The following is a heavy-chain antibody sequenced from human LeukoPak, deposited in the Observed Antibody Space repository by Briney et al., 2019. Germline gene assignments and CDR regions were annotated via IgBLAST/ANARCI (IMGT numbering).Heavy chain of an antibody. CDR2: IYYSGST. Sequence: KPSETLSLTCTVSGGSISSYYWSWIRQPPGKGLEWIGYIYYSGSTNNNPSLKSRVTISVDTPKNQFSLKLSSVTAAGTAVYYCARDLGYYMDVWGKGTTVTVSS. V-gene: IGHV4-59*01. D-gene: IGHD3-16*01. CDR1: GGSISSYY. J-gene: IGHJ6*03. CDR3: ARDLGYYMDV.